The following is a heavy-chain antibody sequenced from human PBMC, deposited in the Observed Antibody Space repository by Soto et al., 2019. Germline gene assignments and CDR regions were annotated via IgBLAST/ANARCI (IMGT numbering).Heavy chain of an antibody. D-gene: IGHD6-13*01. CDR3: ARHVIAAAGTFPKYDYYRMDV. Sequence: GESLKISCKGSGYSFTSYWISWVRQMPGKGLEWMGRIDPSHSYTNYSPSFQGHVTISADKSISTAYLQWSSLKASDTAMYYCARHVIAAAGTFPKYDYYRMDVWGQGTTVTVSS. CDR2: IDPSHSYT. V-gene: IGHV5-10-1*01. J-gene: IGHJ6*02. CDR1: GYSFTSYW.